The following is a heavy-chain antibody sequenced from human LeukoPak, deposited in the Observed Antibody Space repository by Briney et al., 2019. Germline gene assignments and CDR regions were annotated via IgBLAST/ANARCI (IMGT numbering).Heavy chain of an antibody. J-gene: IGHJ6*02. CDR1: GGSISSYY. D-gene: IGHD6-13*01. Sequence: KPSETPSLTCTVPGGSISSYYWGWIREPPRKGLEWIGDIYYSGSTNYNPPLKSRVTISVDTSKNQFSLKLSSVTAADTAVYYCARRAAAGTRGYYYGMDVWGQGTTVTVSS. V-gene: IGHV4-59*01. CDR3: ARRAAAGTRGYYYGMDV. CDR2: IYYSGST.